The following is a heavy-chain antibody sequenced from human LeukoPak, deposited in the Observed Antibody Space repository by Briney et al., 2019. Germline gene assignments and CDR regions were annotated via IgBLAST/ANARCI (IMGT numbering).Heavy chain of an antibody. V-gene: IGHV3-30*18. Sequence: PGGSLRLSCVASGFTFSNYGMHWVRQAPGKGLEWVAIISYDGTDKYYADSVKGRFTISRDNSENTLYVEINSLRTEDTAVYYCAKDPASRAEDNFDIWGQGTMVTVSS. D-gene: IGHD2-15*01. CDR2: ISYDGTDK. CDR1: GFTFSNYG. J-gene: IGHJ3*02. CDR3: AKDPASRAEDNFDI.